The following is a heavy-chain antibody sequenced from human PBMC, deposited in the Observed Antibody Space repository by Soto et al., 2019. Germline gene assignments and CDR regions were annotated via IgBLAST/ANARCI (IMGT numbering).Heavy chain of an antibody. J-gene: IGHJ6*02. D-gene: IGHD4-4*01. CDR3: ARDYSISRYYGMDV. V-gene: IGHV3-53*01. Sequence: GGSLRLSCAASGFTVSSNYMSWVRQAPGKGLEWVSLIYSGGSAYYADSVKGRFTISRDNSKNTVYLQMNSLRAEDKAVYYCARDYSISRYYGMDVWGQGTTVT. CDR2: IYSGGSA. CDR1: GFTVSSNY.